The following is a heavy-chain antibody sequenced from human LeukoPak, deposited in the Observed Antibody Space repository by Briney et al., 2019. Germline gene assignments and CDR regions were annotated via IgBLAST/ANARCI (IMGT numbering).Heavy chain of an antibody. CDR3: AKEGTLYYFDY. V-gene: IGHV3-30*18. CDR1: GFTFSSYG. CDR2: ISYDGSNK. J-gene: IGHJ4*02. Sequence: GGSLRLSCAASGFTFSSYGMHWVRQAPGKGLEWVAVISYDGSNKYYADSVMGRFTISRDNAKNSLYLQMNSLRPEDTALYFCAKEGTLYYFDYWGQGTLVTVSS.